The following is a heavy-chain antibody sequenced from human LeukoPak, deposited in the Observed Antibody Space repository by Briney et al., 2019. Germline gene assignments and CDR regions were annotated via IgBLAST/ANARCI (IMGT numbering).Heavy chain of an antibody. CDR3: ARDYMSGYGVRFLEWLLCFDP. V-gene: IGHV1-69*04. CDR1: GGTFSSYA. D-gene: IGHD3-3*01. J-gene: IGHJ5*02. CDR2: IIPSLGIA. Sequence: GASVKVSCKASGGTFSSYAISWVRQAPGQGLEWMGRIIPSLGIANYAQKFQGRVTITADKSTSTAYMELSSLRSEDTAVYYCARDYMSGYGVRFLEWLLCFDPWGQGTLVTVSS.